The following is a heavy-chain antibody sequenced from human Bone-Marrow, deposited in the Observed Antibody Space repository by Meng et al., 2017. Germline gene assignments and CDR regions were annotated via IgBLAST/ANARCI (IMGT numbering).Heavy chain of an antibody. J-gene: IGHJ4*02. CDR2: INSDGSST. V-gene: IGHV3-74*01. D-gene: IGHD2-21*02. CDR1: GFTFSSYW. Sequence: GESLKISCAASGFTFSSYWMHWVRQAPGKGLVWVSRINSDGSSTSYADSVKGRFTISRDNAKNTLYLQMNSLRAEDTAVYYCARAFCGGDCFYKYYFDYWGQGTLVTVSS. CDR3: ARAFCGGDCFYKYYFDY.